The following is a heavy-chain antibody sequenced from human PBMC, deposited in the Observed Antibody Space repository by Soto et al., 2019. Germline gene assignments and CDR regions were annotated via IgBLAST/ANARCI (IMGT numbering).Heavy chain of an antibody. D-gene: IGHD2-2*02. CDR2: IYYSGST. CDR3: ARVLDCSSTSCYSSSWYFDY. V-gene: IGHV4-59*01. Sequence: GSLRLSCTVSGGSISSYYWSWIRQPPGKGLEWIGYIYYSGSTNYNPSLKSRVTISVDTSKNQFSLKLSSVTAADTAVYYCARVLDCSSTSCYSSSWYFDYWGQGTLVTVSS. CDR1: GGSISSYY. J-gene: IGHJ4*02.